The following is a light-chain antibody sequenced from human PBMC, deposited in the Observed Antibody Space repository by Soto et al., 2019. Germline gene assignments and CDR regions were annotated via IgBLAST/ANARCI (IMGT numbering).Light chain of an antibody. CDR1: QSVRNNY. CDR2: GTS. J-gene: IGKJ3*01. CDR3: QQYGSSHT. V-gene: IGKV3-20*01. Sequence: EIVLTQSPGTLSLSPGERATLSCRASQSVRNNYLAWYQQQPGQAPRLLIYGTSTRDTGIPDRFSGSGSGTDFTLTISRLEPEDFAVYYCQQYGSSHTFGPGTKVEIK.